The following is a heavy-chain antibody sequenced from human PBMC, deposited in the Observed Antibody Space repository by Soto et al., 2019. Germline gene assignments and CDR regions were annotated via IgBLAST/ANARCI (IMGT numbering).Heavy chain of an antibody. CDR2: IGTSTGVI. CDR3: ARDVGAGTTPGY. J-gene: IGHJ4*02. D-gene: IGHD1-7*01. Sequence: QVQLVESGGGLVKPGGSLRLSCAASGFTFSDYYMSWIRQAPGTGLEWISYIGTSTGVIYYTDSVKGRFTISRDNAENSLYLQMNSLRAEDPAVYYCARDVGAGTTPGYWGQGPLVTVSP. V-gene: IGHV3-11*01. CDR1: GFTFSDYY.